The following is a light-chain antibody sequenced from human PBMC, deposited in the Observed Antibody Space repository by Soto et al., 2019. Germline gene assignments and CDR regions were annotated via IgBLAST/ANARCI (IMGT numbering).Light chain of an antibody. V-gene: IGKV1-33*01. J-gene: IGKJ3*01. Sequence: DIQMTQSPYSLSASVGDRVTITCQASQDISDYLNWYQHKAGEAPKLLFFDASNLETGVPSRFSGGGSGTEFTFTISSLQPEDVATYYCPHYDNPPIFTFGPGTKVDIK. CDR1: QDISDY. CDR2: DAS. CDR3: PHYDNPPIFT.